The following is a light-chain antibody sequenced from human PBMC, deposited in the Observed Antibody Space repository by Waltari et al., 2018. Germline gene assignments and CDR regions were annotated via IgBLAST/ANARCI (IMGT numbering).Light chain of an antibody. V-gene: IGLV1-51*02. CDR1: HSNIGNNY. CDR3: GTWDSSLSAVV. J-gene: IGLJ3*02. CDR2: AND. Sequence: QSVLTQPPSVSAAPGQKVTVPCSGSHSNIGNNYVSWYQQLPGTAPKLIIYANDERPSGTPDRSSASKSATSATLAITGLQTGDEADYYCGTWDSSLSAVVFGGGTKLTVL.